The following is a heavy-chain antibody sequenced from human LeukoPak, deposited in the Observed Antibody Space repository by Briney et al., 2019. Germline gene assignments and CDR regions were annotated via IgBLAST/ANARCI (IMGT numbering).Heavy chain of an antibody. CDR2: IKQDGSAQ. D-gene: IGHD6-25*01. Sequence: GGSLRLSCAASGFTFTRYWMNWVRQAPGKGLEWVANIKQDGSAQNYVDSVKGRFTISRDNAGNSVYLQMNSLRAEDTAVYYCAKDHQISSARLDYWGQGILVTVSS. J-gene: IGHJ4*02. V-gene: IGHV3-7*01. CDR3: AKDHQISSARLDY. CDR1: GFTFTRYW.